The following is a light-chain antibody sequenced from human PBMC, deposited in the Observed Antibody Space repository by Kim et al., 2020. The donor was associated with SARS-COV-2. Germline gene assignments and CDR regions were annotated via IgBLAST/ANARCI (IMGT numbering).Light chain of an antibody. CDR2: RDS. V-gene: IGLV3-9*01. J-gene: IGLJ3*02. Sequence: VALGQKARITCGGNNIGSKNVHWYQQKPGQAPVLVIYRDSNRPSGIPERFSGSNSGNTATLTISRAQAGDEADYYCQVWDSSIWVFGGGTQLTVL. CDR3: QVWDSSIWV. CDR1: NIGSKN.